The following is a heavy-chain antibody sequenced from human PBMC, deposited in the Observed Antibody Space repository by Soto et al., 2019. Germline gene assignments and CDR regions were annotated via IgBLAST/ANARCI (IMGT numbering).Heavy chain of an antibody. Sequence: QVQLVESGGGVVQPGRSLRLSCAASGFSFSDYGMHWARQVPGKGLEWVALIWYDGSRTYYADSVKGRFTISRDNSKNTLQLQMDSLRGEDTGVYYCVRDPLRYSSSWPFYFGDWGQGTLVTVSS. CDR1: GFSFSDYG. J-gene: IGHJ4*02. CDR2: IWYDGSRT. D-gene: IGHD6-13*01. CDR3: VRDPLRYSSSWPFYFGD. V-gene: IGHV3-33*01.